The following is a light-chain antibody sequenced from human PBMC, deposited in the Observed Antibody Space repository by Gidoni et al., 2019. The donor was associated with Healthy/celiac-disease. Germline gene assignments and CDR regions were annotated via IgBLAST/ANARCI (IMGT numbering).Light chain of an antibody. Sequence: SSELTQDPAVSGALGQTVRITCQGDSLRSYYASWYQQKPGQAPVLVIYGKNNRPSGIPDRFSGSSSGNTASLTITGAQAEDEADYYCNSRDSSGNHLVVVFGGGTKLTVL. CDR3: NSRDSSGNHLVVV. CDR2: GKN. J-gene: IGLJ2*01. V-gene: IGLV3-19*01. CDR1: SLRSYY.